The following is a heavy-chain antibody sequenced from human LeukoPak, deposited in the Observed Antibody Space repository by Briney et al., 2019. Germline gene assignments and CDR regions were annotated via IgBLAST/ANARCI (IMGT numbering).Heavy chain of an antibody. J-gene: IGHJ4*02. CDR2: IKTDGSST. D-gene: IGHD6-13*01. CDR1: GFTFSSYW. V-gene: IGHV3-74*01. CDR3: ARDFMYSISCAGC. Sequence: GGSLRLSCAASGFTFSSYWMHWVRQVPGKGLMWVSRIKTDGSSTSYADSVKGRFTISRDNAKNTLYLQMNSLRVEDTAVYYCARDFMYSISCAGCWGQGTLVTVSS.